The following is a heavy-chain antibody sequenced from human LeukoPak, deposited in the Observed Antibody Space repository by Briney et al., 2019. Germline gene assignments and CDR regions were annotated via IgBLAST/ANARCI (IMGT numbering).Heavy chain of an antibody. J-gene: IGHJ4*02. V-gene: IGHV4-34*01. CDR2: INHSGYT. CDR3: ARVRTVRPFDY. D-gene: IGHD1-14*01. Sequence: SETLSLTCAVSGGSFGDFYWSWIRQPPGKGLEWIGEINHSGYTNYYPSLKSRVTISVDTSKNQFSLRLSSVTAADTAVYYCARVRTVRPFDYWGQGTLVTVSS. CDR1: GGSFGDFY.